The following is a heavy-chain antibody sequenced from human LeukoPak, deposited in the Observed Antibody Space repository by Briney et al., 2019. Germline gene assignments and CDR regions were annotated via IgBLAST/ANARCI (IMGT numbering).Heavy chain of an antibody. D-gene: IGHD2-21*01. CDR3: ARGVYCGDSCYSGTDY. V-gene: IGHV4-59*08. J-gene: IGHJ4*02. Sequence: SETLSLTCTVSGGSISSYYWSWIRQPPGNGLEWIGYIYYSGSTNYNPSLKSRVTISVDRSKNQFSLRLTSVTAADTAIYYCARGVYCGDSCYSGTDYWSQGAPVTVSS. CDR1: GGSISSYY. CDR2: IYYSGST.